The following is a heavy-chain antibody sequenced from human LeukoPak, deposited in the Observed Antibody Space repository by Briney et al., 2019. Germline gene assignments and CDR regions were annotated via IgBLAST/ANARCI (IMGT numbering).Heavy chain of an antibody. D-gene: IGHD3-3*01. Sequence: SETLSLTCTVSGGSISSGGYYWSWIRQHPGKGLEWIGYINYSGSTYYNPSLKSRVTISVDTSMNQFSLKLSSVTAADTAVYYCARDPYDFWSGYPRGWFDPWGQGTLVTVSS. J-gene: IGHJ5*02. V-gene: IGHV4-31*03. CDR1: GGSISSGGYY. CDR3: ARDPYDFWSGYPRGWFDP. CDR2: INYSGST.